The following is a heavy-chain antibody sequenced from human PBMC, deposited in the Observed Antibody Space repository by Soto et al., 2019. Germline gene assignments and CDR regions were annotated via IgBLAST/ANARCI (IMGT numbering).Heavy chain of an antibody. D-gene: IGHD1-26*01. CDR2: IVVGGGNT. CDR1: GFTFTSSA. Sequence: PSVKVSCKASGFTFTSSAVQWVRQARGQRLEWIGWIVVGGGNTNYAQKFQERVTITRDMSTSTAYMELSSLRSEDTAVYYCAAVWDPDYYYYGMDVWGQGTTVTVSS. CDR3: AAVWDPDYYYYGMDV. V-gene: IGHV1-58*01. J-gene: IGHJ6*02.